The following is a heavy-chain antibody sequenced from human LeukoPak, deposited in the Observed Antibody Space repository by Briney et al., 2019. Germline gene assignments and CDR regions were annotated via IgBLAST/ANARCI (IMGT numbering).Heavy chain of an antibody. Sequence: ASVKVSCKASGYTFSSYYMHWVRQAPRQGVEGMGIISPSTGRTSYAQKFQGSVAMARDTSTSTVYMDLSSLRSEDTAVYYCARGGVLQKYNWFDPWGQGTLVTVSS. CDR2: ISPSTGRT. CDR3: ARGGVLQKYNWFDP. CDR1: GYTFSSYY. J-gene: IGHJ5*02. D-gene: IGHD3-10*01. V-gene: IGHV1-46*01.